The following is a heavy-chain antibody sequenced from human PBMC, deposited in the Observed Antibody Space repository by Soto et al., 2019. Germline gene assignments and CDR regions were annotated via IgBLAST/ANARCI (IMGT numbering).Heavy chain of an antibody. CDR1: GFTFSSYW. Sequence: GVLRLSCAASGFTFSSYWMSWVRQAPGKGLEWVANIKQDGSEKYYVDSVKGRFTISRDNAKNSLYLQMNSLRAEDTAVYYCARDQDSSGWDYFDYWGQGTLVTVSS. CDR3: ARDQDSSGWDYFDY. J-gene: IGHJ4*02. V-gene: IGHV3-7*03. CDR2: IKQDGSEK. D-gene: IGHD6-19*01.